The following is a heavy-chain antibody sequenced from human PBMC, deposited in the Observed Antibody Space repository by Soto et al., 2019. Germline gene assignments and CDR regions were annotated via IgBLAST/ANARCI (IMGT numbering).Heavy chain of an antibody. CDR2: ISWNSGSI. CDR3: AKGRNYDILTGPNYYYYMDV. CDR1: GFTFDDYA. D-gene: IGHD3-9*01. Sequence: SLRLSCAASGFTFDDYAMHWVRQAPGKGLEWVSGISWNSGSIGYADSVKGRFTISRDNAKNSLYLQMNSLRAEDTALYYCAKGRNYDILTGPNYYYYMDVWGKGTTVTVSS. J-gene: IGHJ6*03. V-gene: IGHV3-9*01.